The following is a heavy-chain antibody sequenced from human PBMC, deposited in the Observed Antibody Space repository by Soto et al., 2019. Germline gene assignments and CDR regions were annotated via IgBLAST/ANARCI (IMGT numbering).Heavy chain of an antibody. J-gene: IGHJ6*02. D-gene: IGHD3-3*01. CDR1: GFTFSSYW. CDR2: INSDGSST. Sequence: GGSLRLSCAASGFTFSSYWMHWFRQAPGKGLVWVSRINSDGSSTSYADSVKGRFTISRDNAKNTLYLQMNSLRAEDTAVYYCARVRFLEWLLGYYGMDVWGQGTTVTVSS. V-gene: IGHV3-74*01. CDR3: ARVRFLEWLLGYYGMDV.